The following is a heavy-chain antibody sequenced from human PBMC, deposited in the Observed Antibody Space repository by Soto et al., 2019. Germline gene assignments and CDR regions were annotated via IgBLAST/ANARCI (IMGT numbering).Heavy chain of an antibody. CDR3: AKDVFDWPYDYYYYGMDV. Sequence: GGSLRLSCAASGFTFSSYAMSWVRQAPGKGLEWVSAISGSGGSTYYADSVKGRFTISRDNSKNTLYLQMNSLRAEDTAVYYCAKDVFDWPYDYYYYGMDVWGQGTTVTVSS. CDR1: GFTFSSYA. D-gene: IGHD3-9*01. J-gene: IGHJ6*02. CDR2: ISGSGGST. V-gene: IGHV3-23*01.